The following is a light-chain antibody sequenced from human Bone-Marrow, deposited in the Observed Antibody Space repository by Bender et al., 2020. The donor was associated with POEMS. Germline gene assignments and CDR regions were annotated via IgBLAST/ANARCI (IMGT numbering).Light chain of an antibody. Sequence: QSVLTQPPSASGTPGQRVTISCSGSGSNVGYHFVYWYQQFPGTAPKLLIERTVQRPSGVPDRFSGSKSGTSASLAISGLRFEDEAAYYCAAWDDSLTDVIFGGGTKLTVL. CDR1: GSNVGYHF. CDR3: AAWDDSLTDVI. J-gene: IGLJ2*01. V-gene: IGLV1-47*01. CDR2: RTV.